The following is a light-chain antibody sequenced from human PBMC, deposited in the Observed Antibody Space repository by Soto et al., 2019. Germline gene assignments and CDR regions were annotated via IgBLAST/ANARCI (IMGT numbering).Light chain of an antibody. Sequence: SYELTQPPSVSVSPGQTARITCSGDALPKQYAHWYQQRPGQAPVKIIYKDIERPSGSPERFSGSSSGTIVTLTISGVQAEDEADYYCQSADSSGTYVVFGGGTKLTVL. J-gene: IGLJ2*01. CDR1: ALPKQY. V-gene: IGLV3-25*03. CDR3: QSADSSGTYVV. CDR2: KDI.